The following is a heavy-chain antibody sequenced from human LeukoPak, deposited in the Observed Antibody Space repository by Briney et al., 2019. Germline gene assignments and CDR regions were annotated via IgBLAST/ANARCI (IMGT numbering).Heavy chain of an antibody. CDR2: ISGSGGST. Sequence: GGSLRLSCAASGLTVSSKYMSWVRQAPGKGLEWVSAISGSGGSTYYADSVKGRFTISRDKSKNTLYLQMNSLRAEDTAVYYCAKGLAVAGHFDYWGQGTLVTVSS. CDR1: GLTVSSKY. V-gene: IGHV3-23*01. CDR3: AKGLAVAGHFDY. D-gene: IGHD6-19*01. J-gene: IGHJ4*02.